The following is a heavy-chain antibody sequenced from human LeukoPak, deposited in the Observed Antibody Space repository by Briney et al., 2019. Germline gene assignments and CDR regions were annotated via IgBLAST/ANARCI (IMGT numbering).Heavy chain of an antibody. CDR2: IYYSGST. CDR1: GGSINSYY. CDR3: AREGTDTAILDY. Sequence: PSETLSLTCTVSGGSINSYYWSWIRQPPGKGLEWLGYIYYSGSTNYNPSLKSRVTISVDTSKNQFSLKLSSVTAADTAVYYCAREGTDTAILDYWGQGTLVTVSS. V-gene: IGHV4-59*01. J-gene: IGHJ4*02. D-gene: IGHD5-18*01.